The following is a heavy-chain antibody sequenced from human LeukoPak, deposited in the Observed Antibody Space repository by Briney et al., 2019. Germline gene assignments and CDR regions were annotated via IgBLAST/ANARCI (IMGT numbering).Heavy chain of an antibody. V-gene: IGHV3-30*02. D-gene: IGHD3-9*01. CDR3: ANEAKYNILTGFHASRDDAFDI. J-gene: IGHJ3*02. CDR1: GLTFSRYG. Sequence: GGSLRLSCAASGLTFSRYGMHWVRQAPGKGLEWVAFIRYDGSYKYYADSVKGRFTISRENSKNTLSLQMNSLRPEETAVYYCANEAKYNILTGFHASRDDAFDIWGQGTMVTVSS. CDR2: IRYDGSYK.